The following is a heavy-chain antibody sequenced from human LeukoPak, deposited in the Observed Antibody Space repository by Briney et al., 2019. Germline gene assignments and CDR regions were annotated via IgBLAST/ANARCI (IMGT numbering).Heavy chain of an antibody. CDR2: ISYDGSNK. CDR3: ARGPPYSSGWYFGPGFDY. CDR1: GFTFSSYA. J-gene: IGHJ4*02. Sequence: GGSLRLSCAASGFTFSSYAMPWVRQAPGKGLEWVAVISYDGSNKYYADSVKGRFTISRDNSKNTLYLQMNSLRAEDTAVYYCARGPPYSSGWYFGPGFDYWGQGTLVTVSS. D-gene: IGHD6-19*01. V-gene: IGHV3-30-3*01.